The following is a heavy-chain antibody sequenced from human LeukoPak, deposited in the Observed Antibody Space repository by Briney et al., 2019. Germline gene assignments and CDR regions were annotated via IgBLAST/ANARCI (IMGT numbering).Heavy chain of an antibody. D-gene: IGHD6-19*01. CDR2: IYYSGST. Sequence: PSETLSLTCTVSGGSISSSSYYWGWIRQPPGKGLEWIGIIYYSGSTDYNPSLKSRVTISVDTSKNQFSLKLSSVTAADTAVYYCARTAIAGARHFDYWGQGTLVTVSS. CDR3: ARTAIAGARHFDY. J-gene: IGHJ4*02. V-gene: IGHV4-39*01. CDR1: GGSISSSSYY.